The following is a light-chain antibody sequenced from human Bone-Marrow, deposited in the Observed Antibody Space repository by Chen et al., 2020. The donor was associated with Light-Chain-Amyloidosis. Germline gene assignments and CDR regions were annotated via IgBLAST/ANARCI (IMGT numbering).Light chain of an antibody. J-gene: IGLJ3*02. Sequence: SYVLTQPSSVSVALGQTATIACGGNKIGSTSVHWYQQTPGQAPLLVVYDDSDRPSGIPERVSGSNSGNPATLTIGRVEAGDDAYYYGPVWDRSSDRPVFGGGTKLTVL. CDR3: PVWDRSSDRPV. CDR2: DDS. V-gene: IGLV3-21*02. CDR1: KIGSTS.